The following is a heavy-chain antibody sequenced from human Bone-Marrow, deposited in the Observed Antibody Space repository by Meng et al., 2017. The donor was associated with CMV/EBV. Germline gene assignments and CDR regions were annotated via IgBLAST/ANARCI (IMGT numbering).Heavy chain of an antibody. V-gene: IGHV4-39*01. J-gene: IGHJ5*02. CDR3: ARQKWGAAFDP. Sequence: SETLSLTCTVSGGPISSSTYFWGWIRQPPGKGLEWIGSIYYSGSTYYNPSLKSRVTISVDTSKNQFSLKLSSVTAADTAVYYCARQKWGAAFDPWGQGTLVTVSS. CDR1: GGPISSSTYF. CDR2: IYYSGST. D-gene: IGHD2-15*01.